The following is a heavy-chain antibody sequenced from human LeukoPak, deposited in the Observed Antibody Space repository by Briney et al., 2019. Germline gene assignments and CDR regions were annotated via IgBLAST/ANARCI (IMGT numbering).Heavy chain of an antibody. D-gene: IGHD3-10*01. CDR1: GYSFSSYG. CDR2: ISAYNGNT. Sequence: GASVKVSCKASGYSFSSYGISWVRQAPGQGLEWMGRISAYNGNTNFAQKLQGRVTMTTDTSTSTAYMELRSLRSDDTAVYYCARGALRGVINRAPYFDPWGQGTLVTVSS. CDR3: ARGALRGVINRAPYFDP. V-gene: IGHV1-18*01. J-gene: IGHJ5*02.